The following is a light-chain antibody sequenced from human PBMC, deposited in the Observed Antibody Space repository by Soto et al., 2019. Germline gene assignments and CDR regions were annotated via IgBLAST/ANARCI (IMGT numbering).Light chain of an antibody. CDR3: QQYNNWPQYT. V-gene: IGKV3-20*01. J-gene: IGKJ2*01. Sequence: EIVLTQSPGTLSLSPGERATLSCRASQSVSSSYLAWYQQKPGQAPRLLISGASNRATGIPDRFSGSGSGTDFTLTISRLEPEDFAVYYCQQYNNWPQYTFGQGTKLEIK. CDR1: QSVSSSY. CDR2: GAS.